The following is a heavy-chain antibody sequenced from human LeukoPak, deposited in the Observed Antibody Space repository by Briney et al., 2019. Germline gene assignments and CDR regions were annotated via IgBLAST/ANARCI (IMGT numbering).Heavy chain of an antibody. CDR1: GFTFGSYG. V-gene: IGHV3-21*01. J-gene: IGHJ4*02. Sequence: PGGSLRLSCEASGFTFGSYGLHWVRQAPGKGLEWVSSISSSSSYIYYADSVKGRFTISRDNSKNTLYLQMNSLRAEDTAVYYCARDSQLRWSFDYWGQGTLVTVSS. CDR2: ISSSSSYI. D-gene: IGHD4-23*01. CDR3: ARDSQLRWSFDY.